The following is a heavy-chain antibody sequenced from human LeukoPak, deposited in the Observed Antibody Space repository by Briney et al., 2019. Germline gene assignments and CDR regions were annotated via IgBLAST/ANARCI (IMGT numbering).Heavy chain of an antibody. V-gene: IGHV4-59*08. CDR1: GGSISSYY. D-gene: IGHD3-22*01. Sequence: SETLSLTCTVSGGSISSYYWSWIRQPPGKGLEWIGYIYYSGSTNYNPSLKSRVTISVDTSKNQFSLKLSSVTAADTAVYYCARVDYDSSGYGFDYWGQGTLVSVSS. J-gene: IGHJ4*02. CDR3: ARVDYDSSGYGFDY. CDR2: IYYSGST.